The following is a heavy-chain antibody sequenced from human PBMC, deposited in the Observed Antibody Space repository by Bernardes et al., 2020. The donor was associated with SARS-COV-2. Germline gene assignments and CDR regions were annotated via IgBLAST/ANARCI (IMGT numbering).Heavy chain of an antibody. V-gene: IGHV3-13*01. CDR1: GFTFSNYD. CDR3: VIRTTSFDF. J-gene: IGHJ4*02. CDR2: IGVPGDT. Sequence: GGSLRLSCAASGFTFSNYDMHWVRQAAGKGLEWVSTIGVPGDTYYPHSVKDRFTISRDNAKNSLFLQMSSLTAGDTAVYYCVIRTTSFDFWGQGTLVTVSS. D-gene: IGHD2-21*01.